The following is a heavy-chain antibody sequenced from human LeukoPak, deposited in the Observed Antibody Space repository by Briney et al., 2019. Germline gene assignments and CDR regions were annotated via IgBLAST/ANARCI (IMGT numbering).Heavy chain of an antibody. CDR3: ARHDHEDANLDY. CDR1: GGSFSGYY. CDR2: INHSGST. J-gene: IGHJ4*02. Sequence: SETLSLTCAVYGGSFSGYYWSWIRQPPGKGLEWIGEINHSGSTNYNPSLKSRVTISVDTSKNQFSLKLSSVTAADTAVYYCARHDHEDANLDYWGQGTLVTVSS. D-gene: IGHD4/OR15-4a*01. V-gene: IGHV4-34*01.